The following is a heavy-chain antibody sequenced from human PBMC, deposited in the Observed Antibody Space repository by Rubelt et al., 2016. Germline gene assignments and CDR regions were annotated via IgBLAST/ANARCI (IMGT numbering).Heavy chain of an antibody. V-gene: IGHV1-69*01. CDR3: ATGGDFGVVIPNWFDP. D-gene: IGHD3-3*01. CDR1: GGTFSSYA. Sequence: QVQLVQSGAEVKKPGSSVKVSRKASGGTFSSYAISWVRQAPGQGLEWMGGNIPIFGTANYAQKFQGRVTITADESTSTAYMELSSLRSEDTAVYYCATGGDFGVVIPNWFDPWGQGTLVTVSS. CDR2: NIPIFGTA. J-gene: IGHJ5*02.